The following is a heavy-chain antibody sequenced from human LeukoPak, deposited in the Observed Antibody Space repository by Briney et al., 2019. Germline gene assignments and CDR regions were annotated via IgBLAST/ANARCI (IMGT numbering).Heavy chain of an antibody. CDR3: ARCARGVMGYYYMDV. Sequence: SGGSLRLSCAASGFTFDDYGMSWVRQAPGKGLEWVSGINWNGGSTAYADSVKGRFTISRDNAKNSLYLQMNSLRAEDTAFYYCARCARGVMGYYYMDVWGKGTTVTVSS. CDR1: GFTFDDYG. J-gene: IGHJ6*03. V-gene: IGHV3-20*04. CDR2: INWNGGST. D-gene: IGHD3-10*01.